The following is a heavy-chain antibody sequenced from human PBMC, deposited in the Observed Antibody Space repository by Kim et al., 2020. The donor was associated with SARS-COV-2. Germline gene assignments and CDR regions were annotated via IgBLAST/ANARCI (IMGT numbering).Heavy chain of an antibody. J-gene: IGHJ6*02. V-gene: IGHV4-4*07. CDR2: IYTSGST. CDR3: ARERWYSSGWYDGYYYGMDV. D-gene: IGHD6-19*01. Sequence: SETLSLTCTVSGGSISSYYWSWIRQPAGKGLEWIGRIYTSGSTNYNPSLKSRVTMSVDTSKNQFSLKLSSVTAADTAVYYCARERWYSSGWYDGYYYGMDVWGQGTTVTVSS. CDR1: GGSISSYY.